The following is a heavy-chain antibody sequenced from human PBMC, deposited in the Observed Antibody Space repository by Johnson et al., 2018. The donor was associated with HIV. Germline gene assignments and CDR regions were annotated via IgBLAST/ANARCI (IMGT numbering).Heavy chain of an antibody. CDR3: ASDRTNHPIFGGVENAFDI. CDR1: GSTFSNAW. CDR2: LKTNTDCVST. J-gene: IGHJ3*02. Sequence: EVQLVESGGGLVKPGGSLRLSCAASGSTFSNAWMSWVRQAPGQGLEWVVLLKTNTDCVSTDHASPVVVRSTIPPDDSKNTLSLQRNSQKTEDTAVYYCASDRTNHPIFGGVENAFDIWGQGTMVTVSS. D-gene: IGHD3-3*01. V-gene: IGHV3-15*01.